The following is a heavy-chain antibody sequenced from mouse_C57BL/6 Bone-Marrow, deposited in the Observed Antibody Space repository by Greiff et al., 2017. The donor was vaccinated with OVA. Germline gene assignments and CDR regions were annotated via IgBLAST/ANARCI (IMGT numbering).Heavy chain of an antibody. V-gene: IGHV1-64*01. Sequence: QVQLQQPGAELVKPGASVKLSCKASGYTFTSYWMHWVKQRPGQGLEWIGMIHPNSGSTNYNEKFKSKATLTVDKSSSTAYMQLSSLTSEDSAVYYCAREDGYYLYYFDCWGQGTTLTVSS. D-gene: IGHD2-3*01. CDR1: GYTFTSYW. CDR3: AREDGYYLYYFDC. CDR2: IHPNSGST. J-gene: IGHJ2*01.